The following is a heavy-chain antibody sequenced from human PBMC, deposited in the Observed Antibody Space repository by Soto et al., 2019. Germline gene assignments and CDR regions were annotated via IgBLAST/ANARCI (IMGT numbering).Heavy chain of an antibody. J-gene: IGHJ3*02. V-gene: IGHV3-30*18. D-gene: IGHD3-3*01. CDR3: AKPVRFLEWSLYDAFDI. Sequence: GGSQRLSSTASGFTFSSYGRHWVRQAPGKGLEWVAVISYDGSNKYYADSVKGRFTISRDNSKNTLYLQMNSLRAEDTAVYYCAKPVRFLEWSLYDAFDIWGQGTMVTVSS. CDR1: GFTFSSYG. CDR2: ISYDGSNK.